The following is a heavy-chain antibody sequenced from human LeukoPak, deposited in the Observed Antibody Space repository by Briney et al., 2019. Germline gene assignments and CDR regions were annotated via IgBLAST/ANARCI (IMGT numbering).Heavy chain of an antibody. Sequence: GGSLRLSCAASGFTFSDYYMTWIRQAPGEGLEWVSYISSSGTTIYYADSVKGRFTISRDNAKNSLYLQMNSLRAEDTAVYYCAHGAMYQLDYWGQGTLVTVSS. CDR1: GFTFSDYY. CDR3: AHGAMYQLDY. D-gene: IGHD2-2*01. V-gene: IGHV3-11*01. CDR2: ISSSGTTI. J-gene: IGHJ4*02.